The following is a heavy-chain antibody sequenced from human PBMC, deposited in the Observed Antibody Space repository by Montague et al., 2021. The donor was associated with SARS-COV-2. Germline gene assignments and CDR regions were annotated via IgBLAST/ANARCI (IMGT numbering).Heavy chain of an antibody. J-gene: IGHJ6*03. V-gene: IGHV4-59*01. D-gene: IGHD3-3*01. CDR3: ARVVGDYDFWSGQYYYYYYMDV. CDR1: GGSISSYY. Sequence: SLTCTVSGGSISSYYWSWIRQPPGKGLEWIGYIYYSGSTNYNPSLKSRVTISVDTSKNQFSLKLSSVTAADTAVYSCARVVGDYDFWSGQYYYYYYMDVWGKGTTVTVSS. CDR2: IYYSGST.